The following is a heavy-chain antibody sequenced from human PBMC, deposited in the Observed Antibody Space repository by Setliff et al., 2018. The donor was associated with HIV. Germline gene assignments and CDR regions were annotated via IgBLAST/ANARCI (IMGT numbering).Heavy chain of an antibody. CDR1: GDSISAYY. CDR3: AARKLSAAAFDY. Sequence: PSETLSLTCSVSGDSISAYYWTWTRQSPGKGLEWIGWIYKNGNTNYNPSLTSRLTISVDTSKNQFSLKLSSVTAADTAVYYCAARKLSAAAFDYWGQGSLVTVSS. D-gene: IGHD6-13*01. V-gene: IGHV4-4*09. J-gene: IGHJ4*02. CDR2: IYKNGNT.